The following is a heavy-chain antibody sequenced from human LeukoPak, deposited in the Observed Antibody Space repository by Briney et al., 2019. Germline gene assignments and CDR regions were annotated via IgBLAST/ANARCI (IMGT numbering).Heavy chain of an antibody. V-gene: IGHV3-21*01. D-gene: IGHD3-22*01. CDR3: ARVRYYYDSSGYSYYFDY. CDR2: ISTSSSYI. J-gene: IGHJ4*02. CDR1: GFTFSSNS. Sequence: GGSLRLSCAASGFTFSSNSMNWVRQAPGKGLEWVSSISTSSSYIYYADSLKGRFTISRDNAKNSLYLQMNSLRAEDTAVYYCARVRYYYDSSGYSYYFDYWGQGTLVTVSS.